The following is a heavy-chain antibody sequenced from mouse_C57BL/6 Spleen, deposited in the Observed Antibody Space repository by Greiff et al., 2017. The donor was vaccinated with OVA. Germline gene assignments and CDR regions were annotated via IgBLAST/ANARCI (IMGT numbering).Heavy chain of an antibody. J-gene: IGHJ3*01. Sequence: EVKLVESGGGLVKPGGSLKLSCAASGFTFSDYGMHWVRQAPEKGLEWVAYISSGSSTIYYADTVKGRFTISIDNAKNTLFLQMTSLRSEDTAMYYCARPDYGSTPFAYWGQGTLVTVSA. D-gene: IGHD1-1*01. CDR3: ARPDYGSTPFAY. CDR2: ISSGSSTI. V-gene: IGHV5-17*01. CDR1: GFTFSDYG.